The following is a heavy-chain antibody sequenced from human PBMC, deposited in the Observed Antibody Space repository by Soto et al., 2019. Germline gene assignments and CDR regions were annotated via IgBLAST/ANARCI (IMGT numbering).Heavy chain of an antibody. D-gene: IGHD3-22*01. Sequence: PSETLSLTCAVYGVSFHGYYWGWIRQPPGQGLEWIGEINHSGSTNYNPSLKSRVTISVDTSKNQFSLKLSSVTAADTAVYYCARGKRALFTMIVVGTGAFDIWGQGTMVTVSS. V-gene: IGHV4-34*01. CDR2: INHSGST. CDR3: ARGKRALFTMIVVGTGAFDI. J-gene: IGHJ3*02. CDR1: GVSFHGYY.